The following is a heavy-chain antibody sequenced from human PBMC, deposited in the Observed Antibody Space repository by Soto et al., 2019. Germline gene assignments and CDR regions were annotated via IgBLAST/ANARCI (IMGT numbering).Heavy chain of an antibody. CDR2: IYPGDSDT. CDR1: GYSFTSYW. Sequence: PGESLKISCKGSGYSFTSYWIGWVRQMPGKGLEWMGIIYPGDSDTRYSPSFQGQVTISADKSISTAYLQWSSLKASDTAMYYCAGVEQQLVREYCYWGRDVWGQGTTVTVSS. D-gene: IGHD6-13*01. J-gene: IGHJ6*02. CDR3: AGVEQQLVREYCYWGRDV. V-gene: IGHV5-51*01.